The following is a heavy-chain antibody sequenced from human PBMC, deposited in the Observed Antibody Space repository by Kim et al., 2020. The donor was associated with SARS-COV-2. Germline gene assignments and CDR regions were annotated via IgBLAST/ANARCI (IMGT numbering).Heavy chain of an antibody. Sequence: GGSLRLSCAASGFTFSTYSMNWVRQAPGKGLEWLSYITSSSDTIYSADSVKGRFTISRDNAKNSLYLLMNSVRAEDTAVYYCARRYYDDISGHARHWY. CDR2: ITSSSDTI. CDR1: GFTFSTYS. J-gene: IGHJ2*01. D-gene: IGHD3-22*01. V-gene: IGHV3-48*04. CDR3: ARRYYDDISGHARHWY.